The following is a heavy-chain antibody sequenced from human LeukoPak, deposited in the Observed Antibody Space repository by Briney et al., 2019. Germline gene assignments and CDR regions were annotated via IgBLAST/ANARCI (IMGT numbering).Heavy chain of an antibody. CDR1: GGSFSGYY. Sequence: SETLSLTCDVYGGSFSGYYWSWIRQPPGKGLEWIGYIYYSGSTYYNPSLKSRVTISVDTSKNQFSLKLSSVTAADTAVYYCARGSDTAMVHDAFDIWGQGTMVTVSS. V-gene: IGHV4-34*09. J-gene: IGHJ3*02. CDR3: ARGSDTAMVHDAFDI. D-gene: IGHD5-18*01. CDR2: IYYSGST.